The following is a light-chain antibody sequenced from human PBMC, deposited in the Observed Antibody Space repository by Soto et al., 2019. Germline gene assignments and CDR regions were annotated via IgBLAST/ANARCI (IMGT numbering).Light chain of an antibody. V-gene: IGLV2-14*01. Sequence: QSALTQPASVSGSPGQSITISCTGTSSDVGGYNYVSWYQQHPGKAPKLMIYEVSNRPSGISNRFSGSKSGNTASLTISGLQAEDEADYYCSSYTGSRTPYGFGTGTKVTVL. J-gene: IGLJ1*01. CDR3: SSYTGSRTPYG. CDR1: SSDVGGYNY. CDR2: EVS.